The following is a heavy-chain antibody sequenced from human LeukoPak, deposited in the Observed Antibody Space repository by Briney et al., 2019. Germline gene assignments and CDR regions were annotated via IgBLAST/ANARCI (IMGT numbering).Heavy chain of an antibody. J-gene: IGHJ3*02. CDR3: AKDDEVLAAAGTDFDI. V-gene: IGHV3-23*01. Sequence: GWSLRLSCPSSGFTFSSYAMSLVRQAPGKGLEWVSAISGSVGSTYYADSVKGRFTISRDNSKNTLYLQMNSLRAEDTAVYYCAKDDEVLAAAGTDFDIWGQGTMVTVSS. CDR1: GFTFSSYA. D-gene: IGHD6-13*01. CDR2: ISGSVGST.